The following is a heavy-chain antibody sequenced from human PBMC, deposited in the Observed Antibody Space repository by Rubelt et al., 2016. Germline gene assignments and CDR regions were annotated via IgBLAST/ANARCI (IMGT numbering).Heavy chain of an antibody. V-gene: IGHV1-46*01. CDR1: GYTFTSYY. D-gene: IGHD4-17*01. Sequence: QVQLVQSGAEVKKPGASVKVSCKASGYTFTSYYMHWVRQAPGQGLEWMGIINPSGGSTSYARKFQGRVTMSRDTSTGTVYRELSSMRSEDTAVYYCARAASTVTTLLDLGYWGQGTLVTVSS. CDR3: ARAASTVTTLLDLGY. J-gene: IGHJ4*02. CDR2: INPSGGST.